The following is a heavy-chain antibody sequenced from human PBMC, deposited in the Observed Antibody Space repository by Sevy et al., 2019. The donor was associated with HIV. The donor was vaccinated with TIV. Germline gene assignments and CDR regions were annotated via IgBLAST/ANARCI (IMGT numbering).Heavy chain of an antibody. CDR1: GFTFRKYA. CDR2: MSGSGGST. D-gene: IGHD5-12*01. CDR3: ARHVDSLTVVQFYGVDV. Sequence: GGSLRLSCAASGFTFRKYAMSWVRQAPGKGLEWVSSMSGSGGSTHYADALKDCFTISRDNSQNTLSLQMDSLRVDDTAIYYCARHVDSLTVVQFYGVDVWGQGTTVTVSS. J-gene: IGHJ6*02. V-gene: IGHV3-23*01.